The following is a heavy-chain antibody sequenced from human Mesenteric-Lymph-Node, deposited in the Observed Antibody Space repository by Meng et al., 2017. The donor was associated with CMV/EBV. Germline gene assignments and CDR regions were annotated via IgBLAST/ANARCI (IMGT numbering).Heavy chain of an antibody. Sequence: GESLKISCAAFGFSFSDSAINWVRQGSGKGLEWVGRIRSKSKSYATEYAASMKGDFTTSRDDSKNTAYLQMNSLKIEDTAVYYCARQSDRTHETKKLFGVPTSSRGSYFYRYDLDVWGQGTTVTVSS. CDR2: IRSKSKSYAT. J-gene: IGHJ6*02. CDR1: GFSFSDSA. D-gene: IGHD3-3*01. V-gene: IGHV3-73*01. CDR3: ARQSDRTHETKKLFGVPTSSRGSYFYRYDLDV.